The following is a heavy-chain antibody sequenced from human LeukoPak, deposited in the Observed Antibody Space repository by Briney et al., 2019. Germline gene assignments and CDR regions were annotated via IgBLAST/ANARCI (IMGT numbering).Heavy chain of an antibody. CDR2: ICGDGGSI. D-gene: IGHD6-13*01. CDR1: GFTFDDYA. CDR3: AKEDYCSSWYGLHY. V-gene: IGHV3-43*02. Sequence: GGSLRLSCAASGFTFDDYAIYWVRQGPGKSLEWVSHICGDGGSIYYADSVKGRFSISRDNSKNSLYLHMNSLRTEDTALYYCAKEDYCSSWYGLHYWGQGTLVTVSS. J-gene: IGHJ4*02.